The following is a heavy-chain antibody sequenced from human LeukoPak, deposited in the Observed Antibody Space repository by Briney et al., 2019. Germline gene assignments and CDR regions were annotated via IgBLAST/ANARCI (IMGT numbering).Heavy chain of an antibody. J-gene: IGHJ5*02. Sequence: SETLSLTCTVSGGSISSGGYYWSWIRQPPGKGLEWIGYIYHSGTTYYNPSLKSRVTISVDRSKNQFSLKLSSVTAADTAVYYCARESRVKGPPYDSRAPLIDPWGQGTLVTVSS. CDR1: GGSISSGGYY. CDR3: ARESRVKGPPYDSRAPLIDP. D-gene: IGHD3-22*01. V-gene: IGHV4-30-2*01. CDR2: IYHSGTT.